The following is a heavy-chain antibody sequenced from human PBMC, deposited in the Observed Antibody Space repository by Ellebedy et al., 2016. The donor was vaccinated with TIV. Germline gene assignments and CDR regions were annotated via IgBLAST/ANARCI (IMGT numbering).Heavy chain of an antibody. J-gene: IGHJ4*02. Sequence: ASVKVSXKTSGYMFSRYYMHWVRQAPGQGLDWMGIINPSGGNTDYAQKFQGRLTMTRDTSTSTVYMELSSLRSEDTAVYYCARVNWNYGGGGFDYWGQGTLVTVSS. CDR3: ARVNWNYGGGGFDY. CDR2: INPSGGNT. CDR1: GYMFSRYY. V-gene: IGHV1-46*01. D-gene: IGHD1-7*01.